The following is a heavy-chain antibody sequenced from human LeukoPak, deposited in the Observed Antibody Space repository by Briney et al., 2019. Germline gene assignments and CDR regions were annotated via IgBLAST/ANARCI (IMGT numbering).Heavy chain of an antibody. CDR3: ARTPTVVFSSYYFDY. Sequence: SVKVSCKASGGTFSSYAISWVRQAPGQGLEWMGGIIPIFGTANYAQKFQGRVTITADKSTSTAYMELSSLRSEDTAVYYCARTPTVVFSSYYFDYWGQGTLVTVSS. CDR2: IIPIFGTA. D-gene: IGHD4-23*01. CDR1: GGTFSSYA. V-gene: IGHV1-69*06. J-gene: IGHJ4*02.